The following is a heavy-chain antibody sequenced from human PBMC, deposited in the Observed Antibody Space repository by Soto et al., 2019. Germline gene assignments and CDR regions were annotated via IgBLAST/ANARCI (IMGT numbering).Heavy chain of an antibody. CDR3: AREDAARIERWFDA. V-gene: IGHV4-31*11. CDR2: IYSSGST. J-gene: IGHJ5*02. CDR1: VGSIIIASYS. Sequence: TLSVSCVVSVGSIIIASYSWNWIRQSPGRGLEWIGHIYSSGSTYYNPSLKSRVSISVDTSNNQFSLKLTSVTAADTAVYFCAREDAARIERWFDAWGQGIMVTVSS. D-gene: IGHD6-6*01.